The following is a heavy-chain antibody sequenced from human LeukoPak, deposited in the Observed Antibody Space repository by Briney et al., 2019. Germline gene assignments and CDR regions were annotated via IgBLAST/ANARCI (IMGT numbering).Heavy chain of an antibody. J-gene: IGHJ4*02. CDR1: GYSFTSYW. V-gene: IGHV5-10-1*01. CDR2: IDSSGSYN. Sequence: GASLKISCKGSGYSFTSYWVSLVRQMPGKGLEWMGRIDSSGSYNNYSPFCQGHVTISTDQTITTADLQCSSPKTSATGMYYRARHAYGSGSDSNFDYWGQGTLVTVSS. CDR3: ARHAYGSGSDSNFDY. D-gene: IGHD3-10*01.